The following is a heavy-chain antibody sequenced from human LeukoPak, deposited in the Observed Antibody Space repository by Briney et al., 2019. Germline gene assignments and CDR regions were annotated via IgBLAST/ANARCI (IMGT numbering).Heavy chain of an antibody. Sequence: KPSETLSLTCTVSGGSISSSSYYWGWIRQPPGKGLEWIGSIYYSGSTYYNPSLKSRVTISVDTSKNQFSLKLSSVTAADTAVYYCARDPYSGYYGDYYYYYMDVWGKGTTVTISS. CDR2: IYYSGST. D-gene: IGHD5-12*01. CDR3: ARDPYSGYYGDYYYYYMDV. V-gene: IGHV4-39*07. CDR1: GGSISSSSYY. J-gene: IGHJ6*03.